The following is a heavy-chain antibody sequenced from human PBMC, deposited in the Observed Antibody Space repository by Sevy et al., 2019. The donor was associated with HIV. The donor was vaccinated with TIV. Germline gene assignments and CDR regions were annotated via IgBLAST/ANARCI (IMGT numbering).Heavy chain of an antibody. Sequence: GGSPRLSCAASGFTFSSHWMFWVRQPPGKGLMWVSHINSHGTITNYADSVKGRFAISRDNAKNTVYLRMDSLRAEDTAVYYCARGQLLQFLEWPSYSLDVWGQGTTVTVSS. D-gene: IGHD3-3*01. J-gene: IGHJ6*02. CDR1: GFTFSSHW. CDR2: INSHGTIT. CDR3: ARGQLLQFLEWPSYSLDV. V-gene: IGHV3-74*01.